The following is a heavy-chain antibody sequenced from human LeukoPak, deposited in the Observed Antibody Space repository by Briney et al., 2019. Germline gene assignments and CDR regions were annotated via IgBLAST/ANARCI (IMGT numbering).Heavy chain of an antibody. V-gene: IGHV4-59*01. D-gene: IGHD6-13*01. J-gene: IGHJ3*01. Sequence: KASETLSLTCTVSGGSISSYYWSWIRQPPGKGLEWIGSFYYSGSTNYNPSLKSRVTISVDTSKNQFSLKLSSVTAADTAVYYCAGQLALPIFNYWGQGTMVTVSS. CDR3: AGQLALPIFNY. CDR1: GGSISSYY. CDR2: FYYSGST.